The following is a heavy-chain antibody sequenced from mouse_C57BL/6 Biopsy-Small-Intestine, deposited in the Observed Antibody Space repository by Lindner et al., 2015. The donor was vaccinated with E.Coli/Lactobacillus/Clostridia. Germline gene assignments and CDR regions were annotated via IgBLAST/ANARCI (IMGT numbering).Heavy chain of an antibody. CDR1: GYTFTNYW. CDR2: VYPGYDST. J-gene: IGHJ4*01. Sequence: VQLQESGAELVKPGASVKMSCKASGYTFTNYWLTWVKQRPGQGLEWIGDVYPGYDSTNYNEKFKTKATLTVDTSSSTVYMQLRGLTSEDSAVYYCAIYDRDNAMDYWGQGTSVTVST. D-gene: IGHD2-12*01. CDR3: AIYDRDNAMDY. V-gene: IGHV1-55*01.